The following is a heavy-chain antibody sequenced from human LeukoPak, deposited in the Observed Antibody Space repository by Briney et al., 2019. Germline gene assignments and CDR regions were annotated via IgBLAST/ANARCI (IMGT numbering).Heavy chain of an antibody. J-gene: IGHJ4*02. CDR2: ISGSGGST. V-gene: IGHV3-23*01. CDR3: AKTDLPYGDHPY. Sequence: GGSLRLSCAASGFTFSSYAMSWVRQAPGKGLEWVSAISGSGGSTYYADSVKGRFTNSRDNSKNTLYLQMNSLRAEDTAVYYCAKTDLPYGDHPYWGQGTLVTVSS. D-gene: IGHD4-17*01. CDR1: GFTFSSYA.